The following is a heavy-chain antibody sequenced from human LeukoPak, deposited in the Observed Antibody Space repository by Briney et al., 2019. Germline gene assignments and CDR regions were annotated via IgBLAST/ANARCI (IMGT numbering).Heavy chain of an antibody. D-gene: IGHD2-2*01. J-gene: IGHJ4*02. CDR3: ARHREKIVVVPAAHPFDY. CDR2: IYYSGST. V-gene: IGHV4-39*01. CDR1: GGSISSYY. Sequence: SETLSLTCTVSGGSISSYYWGWIRQPPGKGLEWIGSIYYSGSTYYNPSLKSRVTISVGTSKNQFSLKLSSVTAADTAVYYCARHREKIVVVPAAHPFDYWGQGTLVTVSS.